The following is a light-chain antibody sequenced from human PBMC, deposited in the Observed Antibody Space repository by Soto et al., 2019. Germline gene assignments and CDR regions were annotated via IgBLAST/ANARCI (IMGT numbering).Light chain of an antibody. CDR2: DVN. CDR3: TFWTASNTIV. Sequence: QSALTQPASVSGSPGQSITISCTGTSSDIGAYNFVSWYQQHPGKAPKLMLYDVNIRPSGVSNRFSGSKSGNTASLTISGIQAEDEGDYFCTFWTASNTIVFGGWTKLT. V-gene: IGLV2-14*03. CDR1: SSDIGAYNF. J-gene: IGLJ2*01.